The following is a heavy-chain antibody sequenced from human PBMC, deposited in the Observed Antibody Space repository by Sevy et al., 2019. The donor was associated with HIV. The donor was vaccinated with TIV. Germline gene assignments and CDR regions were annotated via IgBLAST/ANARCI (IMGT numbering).Heavy chain of an antibody. Sequence: GGSLRLSCAASGFTFSSYAMSWVRQAPGKGLEWVSAISGSGGSTYYADSVKGRFTISRDISKKTLYLQMNSLIAEDTAVYYCAKDRVYDSSGYYGYWGQGTLVTVSS. J-gene: IGHJ4*02. CDR2: ISGSGGST. CDR3: AKDRVYDSSGYYGY. D-gene: IGHD3-22*01. CDR1: GFTFSSYA. V-gene: IGHV3-23*01.